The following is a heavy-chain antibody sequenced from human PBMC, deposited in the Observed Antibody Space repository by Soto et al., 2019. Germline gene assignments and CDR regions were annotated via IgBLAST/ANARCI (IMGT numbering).Heavy chain of an antibody. V-gene: IGHV3-74*01. D-gene: IGHD6-19*01. CDR1: GFTFDGYW. J-gene: IGHJ4*02. CDR2: ISSDGTRT. CDR3: ARDRGSSGRPSYLDY. Sequence: EVQLVESGGGLVQPGGSLRLSCAASGFTFDGYWMHWVRQAPGKGLVWVSRISSDGTRTTYADSVKGRFTISSDNAKNTLFLQMNSLRADDTAVYYCARDRGSSGRPSYLDYWGQGTLVTVSS.